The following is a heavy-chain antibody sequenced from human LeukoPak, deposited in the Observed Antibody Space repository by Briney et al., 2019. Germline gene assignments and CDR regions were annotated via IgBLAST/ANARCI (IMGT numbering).Heavy chain of an antibody. D-gene: IGHD3-10*01. Sequence: GGSLRLSCTASGFTFSSYGIHWVRQAPGKGLEWVSFVRYDGKNQHYADSVKGRFTVSRDNSKNTLYLQMNSLRAEDTAVYYCAKDRRAGSYDYWGQGTLVTVSS. V-gene: IGHV3-30*02. CDR2: VRYDGKNQ. J-gene: IGHJ4*02. CDR3: AKDRRAGSYDY. CDR1: GFTFSSYG.